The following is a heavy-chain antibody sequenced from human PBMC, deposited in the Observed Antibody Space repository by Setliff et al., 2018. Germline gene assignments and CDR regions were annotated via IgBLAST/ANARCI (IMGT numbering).Heavy chain of an antibody. CDR2: IFYGGST. J-gene: IGHJ4*02. CDR1: GASISSSSYY. V-gene: IGHV4-39*07. CDR3: ARTDDYYNFYAY. D-gene: IGHD3-3*01. Sequence: KTSETLSLTCTVSGASISSSSYYWAWIRQPPGRGLELIGSIFYGGSTYYNPSLKSRVTISIDASKNQFSLKLDSVTAADTAAYYCARTDDYYNFYAYWGQGTLVTVSS.